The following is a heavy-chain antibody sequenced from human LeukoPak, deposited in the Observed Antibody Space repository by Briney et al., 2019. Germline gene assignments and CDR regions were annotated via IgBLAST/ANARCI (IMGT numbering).Heavy chain of an antibody. CDR2: IRTKPYGGTT. CDR3: ARGHHTYDSSAVDY. V-gene: IGHV3-49*03. J-gene: IGHJ4*02. D-gene: IGHD3-22*01. Sequence: SGRSLRLSCTASGFTFGDYVVSWFRQAPGKGLEWVTFIRTKPYGGTTEYAASVKGRFTISRDDSESIAYLQMNSLRAEDTAVYYCARGHHTYDSSAVDYWGQGTPVTVSS. CDR1: GFTFGDYV.